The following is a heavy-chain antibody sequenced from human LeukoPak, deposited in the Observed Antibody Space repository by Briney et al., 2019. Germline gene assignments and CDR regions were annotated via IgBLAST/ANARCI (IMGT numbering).Heavy chain of an antibody. CDR2: IRGLGDGT. J-gene: IGHJ4*02. V-gene: IGHV3-23*01. D-gene: IGHD5-24*01. Sequence: GGSLRLSCAASGFTFNNYVMSWVRQAPGKGLDWVSTIRGLGDGTYYADSMKGRITISRDNSKNTVFLQMNNLRTEDTAVYFCARPSPPGDGYNPPDYWGQGTLVTVSS. CDR1: GFTFNNYV. CDR3: ARPSPPGDGYNPPDY.